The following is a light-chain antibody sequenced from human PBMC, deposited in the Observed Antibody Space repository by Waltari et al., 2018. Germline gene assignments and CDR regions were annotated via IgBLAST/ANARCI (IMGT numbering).Light chain of an antibody. CDR1: RSDVGGYNF. V-gene: IGLV2-14*03. CDR3: SSYSSTITHVI. CDR2: DVT. J-gene: IGLJ2*01. Sequence: QSALTQPASVSGSPGQSITISCTGTRSDVGGYNFVSWYQQHPGKAPKLMIYDVTNRPSGVSSRFSGSKSGNTASLTISGLRAEDEADYYCSSYSSTITHVIFGGGTRLTVL.